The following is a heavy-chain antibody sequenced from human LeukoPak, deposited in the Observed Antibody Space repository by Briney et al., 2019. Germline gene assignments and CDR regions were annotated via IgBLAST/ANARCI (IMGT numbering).Heavy chain of an antibody. CDR2: IIPIFGTA. Sequence: ASVKVSCKASGGTFSSYAISWVRQAPGQGLEWMGGIIPIFGTANYAQKFQGRVTITADESTSTVYMELSSVRSDDTAVYYCARGPSQQPFDYWGQGTLVTVSS. D-gene: IGHD6-13*01. V-gene: IGHV1-69*13. CDR1: GGTFSSYA. J-gene: IGHJ4*02. CDR3: ARGPSQQPFDY.